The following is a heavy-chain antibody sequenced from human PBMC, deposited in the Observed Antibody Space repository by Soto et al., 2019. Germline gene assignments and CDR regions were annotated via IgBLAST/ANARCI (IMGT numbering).Heavy chain of an antibody. CDR3: ARERDGYNPNWFDP. J-gene: IGHJ5*02. Sequence: EVQLVETGGGLIQPGGSLRLSCAASGFSVSSNYFSWVRQAPGKGLEWVSTIYCGGSTYYADSVRGRFTISRDNSKNTVYLQMNSLRAEDTAVYYCARERDGYNPNWFDPWGQGTLVTVSS. CDR2: IYCGGST. V-gene: IGHV3-53*02. D-gene: IGHD5-12*01. CDR1: GFSVSSNY.